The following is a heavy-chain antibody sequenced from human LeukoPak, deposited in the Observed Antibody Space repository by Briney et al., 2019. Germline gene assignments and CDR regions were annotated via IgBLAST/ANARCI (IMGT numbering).Heavy chain of an antibody. CDR3: AKDRSPSCCDAFDI. J-gene: IGHJ3*02. Sequence: GGSLRLSCAASGFTFSSYAMSWVRQAPGKGLEWVSAIRGGGGTTYYADCVKGRFTISRDSSKNTLYLQMNSLGVDDTAVYYCAKDRSPSCCDAFDIWGQGTMVTVSS. CDR1: GFTFSSYA. V-gene: IGHV3-23*01. D-gene: IGHD2-2*01. CDR2: IRGGGGTT.